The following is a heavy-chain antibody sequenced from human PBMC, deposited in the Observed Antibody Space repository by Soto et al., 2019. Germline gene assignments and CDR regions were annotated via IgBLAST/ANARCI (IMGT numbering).Heavy chain of an antibody. J-gene: IGHJ4*02. V-gene: IGHV4-59*01. D-gene: IGHD6-13*01. CDR2: IYYSGST. CDR3: ARSGIAAAGDYYFDY. CDR1: GGSISSYY. Sequence: PSETLSLTCTVSGGSISSYYWSWIRQPPGKGLEWIGYIYYSGSTNYNPSLKSRVTISVDTSKNQFSLKLSSVTAADTAVYYCARSGIAAAGDYYFDYWGQGTLVTVS.